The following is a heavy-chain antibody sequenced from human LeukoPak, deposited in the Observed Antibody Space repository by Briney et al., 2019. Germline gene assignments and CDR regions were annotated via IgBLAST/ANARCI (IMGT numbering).Heavy chain of an antibody. J-gene: IGHJ4*02. CDR3: ARDGGSGSYYKADY. Sequence: SETLSLTCTVSGGSISSYYWSWIRQPPGKGLEWIGYIYYSGSTNYNPSLKSRVTISVDTSKNRFCLKLSSVTAADTAVYYCARDGGSGSYYKADYWGQGTLVTVSS. V-gene: IGHV4-59*12. D-gene: IGHD3-10*01. CDR1: GGSISSYY. CDR2: IYYSGST.